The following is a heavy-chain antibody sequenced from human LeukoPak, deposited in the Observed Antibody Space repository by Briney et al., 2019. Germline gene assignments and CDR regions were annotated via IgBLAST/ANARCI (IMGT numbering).Heavy chain of an antibody. CDR3: ARGPPNWGMVGY. J-gene: IGHJ4*02. CDR1: GYTFTSLD. Sequence: ASVKVSCKASGYTFTSLDFNWVRQATGQGLEWMGWMKSNNGYTGYAQKFQGRVTMTRDTSISTAYMELSSLTFEDTAVYYCARGPPNWGMVGYWGQGTLVTVSS. V-gene: IGHV1-8*01. D-gene: IGHD7-27*01. CDR2: MKSNNGYT.